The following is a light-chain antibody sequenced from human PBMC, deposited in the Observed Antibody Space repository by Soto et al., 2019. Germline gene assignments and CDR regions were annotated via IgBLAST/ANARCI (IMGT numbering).Light chain of an antibody. CDR2: AAS. Sequence: IPLTQSPSSVSASVGDRVTITCRASQGISSYLAWYQQKPGKAPKLLIYAASTLQSGVPSRFSGGGSGTDFTLTISRLEPEDIAVYYCQQYGSSPQTFGQGTKVDIK. V-gene: IGKV1-9*01. J-gene: IGKJ1*01. CDR1: QGISSY. CDR3: QQYGSSPQT.